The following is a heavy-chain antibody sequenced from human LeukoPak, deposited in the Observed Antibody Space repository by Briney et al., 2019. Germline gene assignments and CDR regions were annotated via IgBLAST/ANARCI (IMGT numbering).Heavy chain of an antibody. J-gene: IGHJ4*02. Sequence: QPGGSLRLSCAASGFTVSSNYMNWVRQAPGTGLEWVSLIYSGGSTYYADSVKGRFTISRDNSKNTLYLQMNSLRAEGTAVYYCTRLTGGNYFDYWGRGTLVTVSS. D-gene: IGHD7-27*01. V-gene: IGHV3-53*01. CDR1: GFTVSSNY. CDR3: TRLTGGNYFDY. CDR2: IYSGGST.